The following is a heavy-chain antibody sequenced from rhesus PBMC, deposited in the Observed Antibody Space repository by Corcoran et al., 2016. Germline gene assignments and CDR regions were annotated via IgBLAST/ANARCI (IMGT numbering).Heavy chain of an antibody. CDR1: VYSISSGYG. CDR3: ASLYSSGWYTNPDY. Sequence: QLQLQESGPGLVKPSETLSLTCAVSVYSISSGYGWSWIRKPPGKGLEWIGYISFSWSTSYNPSLKSRVTISRDTSKNKFSLKLSSVTAADTAVYYCASLYSSGWYTNPDYWGQGVLVTVSS. D-gene: IGHD6-31*01. CDR2: ISFSWST. J-gene: IGHJ4*01. V-gene: IGHV4-122*02.